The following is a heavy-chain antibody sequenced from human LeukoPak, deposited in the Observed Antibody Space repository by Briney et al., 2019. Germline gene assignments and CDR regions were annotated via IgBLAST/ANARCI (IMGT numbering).Heavy chain of an antibody. CDR2: ISYDGSNK. Sequence: GGSLRLSCAASGFTFSSYGMHWVRQAPGKGLEWVAVISYDGSNKYYADSVKGRFTISRDNSKNTLYLQMNSLRAEDTAVYYCANWHSDAFDIWGQGTMVTVSS. V-gene: IGHV3-30*18. D-gene: IGHD3-3*02. J-gene: IGHJ3*02. CDR3: ANWHSDAFDI. CDR1: GFTFSSYG.